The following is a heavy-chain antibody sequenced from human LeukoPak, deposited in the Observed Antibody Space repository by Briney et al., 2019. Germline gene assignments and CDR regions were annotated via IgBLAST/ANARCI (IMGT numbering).Heavy chain of an antibody. CDR2: IYARGST. Sequence: DPSETLSLTCTVSGGSITNDYWSWIRQAAGKELEWIGRIYARGSTNYNPSLKSRVTISLDKSKNQFSLNLNSVTAADTAVYYYARGGTYGSGRNQHTTLDYWGQGTLVTVSS. CDR3: ARGGTYGSGRNQHTTLDY. D-gene: IGHD3-10*01. J-gene: IGHJ4*02. V-gene: IGHV4-4*07. CDR1: GGSITNDY.